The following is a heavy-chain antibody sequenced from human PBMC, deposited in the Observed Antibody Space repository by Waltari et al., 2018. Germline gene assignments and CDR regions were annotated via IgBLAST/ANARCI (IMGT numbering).Heavy chain of an antibody. CDR1: GDTFTDNY. Sequence: EVQLLQSGAEVKKPGTPVKISCKVSGDTFTDNYIHWIQQAPGKGLQWMGLRDPEDGQAVYAEKVQGRGTMTADTSIHTAYMELTSLTSEDTAFYYCAAALGGGISASRPFHFWGQGTMITVSS. CDR2: RDPEDGQA. D-gene: IGHD3-10*01. CDR3: AAALGGGISASRPFHF. V-gene: IGHV1-69-2*01. J-gene: IGHJ3*01.